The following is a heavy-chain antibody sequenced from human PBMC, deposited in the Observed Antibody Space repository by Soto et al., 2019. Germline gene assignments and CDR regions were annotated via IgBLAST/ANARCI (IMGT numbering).Heavy chain of an antibody. V-gene: IGHV1-69*01. J-gene: IGHJ3*02. CDR1: GGTFSSYA. D-gene: IGHD5-18*01. Sequence: VQLVQSGAEVKKPGSSVKVSCKASGGTFSSYAISWVRQAPGQGLEWMGGIIPIFGTANYAQKFQGRVTITADESTSTAYMELSSLRSEDTAVYYCARVVVAMVVWADAFDIWGQGTMVTVSS. CDR3: ARVVVAMVVWADAFDI. CDR2: IIPIFGTA.